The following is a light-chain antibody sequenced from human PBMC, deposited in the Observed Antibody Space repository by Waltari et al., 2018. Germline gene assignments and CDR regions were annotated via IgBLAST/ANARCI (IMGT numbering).Light chain of an antibody. Sequence: QSALTQPASVSGSPGQSISISCIGTSSDIGTFNRVSWYFHNPGTAPKPLIYDVRQRPSGVSNRFSGSKSGNTASLTISGLQAEDEAIYYCCSYAGSRTWVFGGGAKLTVL. V-gene: IGLV2-23*02. CDR1: SSDIGTFNR. CDR3: CSYAGSRTWV. CDR2: DVR. J-gene: IGLJ3*02.